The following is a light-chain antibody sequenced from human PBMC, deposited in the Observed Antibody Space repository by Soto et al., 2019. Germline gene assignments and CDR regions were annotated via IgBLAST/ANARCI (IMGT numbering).Light chain of an antibody. CDR2: RNN. CDR1: SSNIGSNY. Sequence: QSVLTQPPSASGTPGQRVTISCSGSSSNIGSNYVYWYQQLPGTVPQLLIYRNNEWPSGVPDRFSGSKSGTSASLAISGLRSEDEADYYCAAWDDSLSGVVFGGGTKVTVL. V-gene: IGLV1-47*01. CDR3: AAWDDSLSGVV. J-gene: IGLJ2*01.